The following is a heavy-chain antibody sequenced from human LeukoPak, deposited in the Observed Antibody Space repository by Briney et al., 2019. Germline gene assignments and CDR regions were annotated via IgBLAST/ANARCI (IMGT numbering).Heavy chain of an antibody. D-gene: IGHD3-3*01. J-gene: IGHJ4*02. CDR2: IYHSGST. Sequence: SETLSLTCTVSGYSISSGYYWGWIRQPPGKGLEWIGSIYHSGSTYYNPSLKSRVTISVDTSKNQFSLKLSSVTAADTAVYYCARVGRDFWRGSTSTFDYWGQGTLVTVSS. CDR1: GYSISSGYY. V-gene: IGHV4-38-2*02. CDR3: ARVGRDFWRGSTSTFDY.